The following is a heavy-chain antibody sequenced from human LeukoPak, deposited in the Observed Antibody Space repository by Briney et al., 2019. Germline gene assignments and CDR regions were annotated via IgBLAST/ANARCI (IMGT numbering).Heavy chain of an antibody. Sequence: GGSLRLSCAASGFTFSSYWMSWVRQAPGKGLEWVANIKQDGSEKYYVDSVKGRFTISRDNAKNSLYLQMNSLRAEDTAVYYCARVPLPEIRFLDWLEDTDVWGQGTTVTVSS. V-gene: IGHV3-7*03. J-gene: IGHJ6*02. D-gene: IGHD3-3*01. CDR2: IKQDGSEK. CDR3: ARVPLPEIRFLDWLEDTDV. CDR1: GFTFSSYW.